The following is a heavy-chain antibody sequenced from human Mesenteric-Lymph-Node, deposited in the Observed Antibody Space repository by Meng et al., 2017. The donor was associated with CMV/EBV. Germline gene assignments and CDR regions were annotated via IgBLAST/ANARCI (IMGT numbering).Heavy chain of an antibody. CDR2: IWYDGTKK. J-gene: IGHJ4*02. CDR3: AKPFYSGGWYGDFDS. CDR1: GFTFSSYG. V-gene: IGHV3-33*06. Sequence: GGSLRLSCAASGFTFSSYGMHWVRQAPGKGLEWVALIWYDGTKKYYTVSVKGRFTISRDNSKSTLYLQMNSLRAEDTAIYYCAKPFYSGGWYGDFDSWGQGTLVTVSS. D-gene: IGHD6-19*01.